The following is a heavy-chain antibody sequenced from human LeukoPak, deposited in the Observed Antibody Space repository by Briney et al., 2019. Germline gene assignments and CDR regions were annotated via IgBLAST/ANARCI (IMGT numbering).Heavy chain of an antibody. D-gene: IGHD3-9*01. Sequence: SETLSLTCTVSGGSISSGGYYWSWIRQHPGKGLEWIGYIYYSGSTYYNPSLKSRVTISVDTSKNQFSLKLSSVTAADTAVYYCAGVGLRYFDLYYWGQGTLVTVSS. J-gene: IGHJ4*02. CDR1: GGSISSGGYY. CDR3: AGVGLRYFDLYY. V-gene: IGHV4-31*03. CDR2: IYYSGST.